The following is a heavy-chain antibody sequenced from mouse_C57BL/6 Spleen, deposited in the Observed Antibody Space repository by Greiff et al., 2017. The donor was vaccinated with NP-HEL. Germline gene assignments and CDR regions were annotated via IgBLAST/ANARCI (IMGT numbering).Heavy chain of an antibody. J-gene: IGHJ3*01. CDR3: ARGGLFYDGYREFAY. CDR2: IYPGDGDT. V-gene: IGHV1-80*01. D-gene: IGHD2-2*01. Sequence: QVQLQQSGAELVKPGASVKISCKASGYAFSSYWMNWVKQRPGKGLEWIGQIYPGDGDTNYNGKFKGKATLTADKSSSTAYMQLSSLTSEDSAVYFCARGGLFYDGYREFAYWGQGTLVTVSA. CDR1: GYAFSSYW.